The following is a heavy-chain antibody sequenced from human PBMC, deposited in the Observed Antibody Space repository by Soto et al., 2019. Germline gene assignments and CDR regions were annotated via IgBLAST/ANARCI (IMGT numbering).Heavy chain of an antibody. J-gene: IGHJ6*02. CDR3: ARTSEYNGSGGHMDV. CDR2: IYYSGNT. CDR1: GGSINSGDYY. D-gene: IGHD3-10*01. V-gene: IGHV4-30-4*01. Sequence: QVQLQESGPGLVKPSQTLSLTCTVSGGSINSGDYYWSWIRQPPGKGLEWIGYIYYSGNTYYNPSLKRRLTISMDTSKTQVSLKLSSVTAADTALYYCARTSEYNGSGGHMDVWGQGTTVIVSS.